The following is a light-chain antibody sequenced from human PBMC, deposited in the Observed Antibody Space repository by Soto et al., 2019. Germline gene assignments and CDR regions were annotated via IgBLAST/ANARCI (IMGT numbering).Light chain of an antibody. J-gene: IGKJ4*01. CDR1: QSVDSSY. CDR3: QQYGSYPLT. CDR2: ETS. Sequence: EVVLTQSPGALSLSPGERATLSCRASQSVDSSYFAWYQQRPGQAPRLLIYETSTRATGIPDRFSGSGSGTDFTLTVSRLEPEDFAVYFCQQYGSYPLTFGGGTREEIK. V-gene: IGKV3-20*01.